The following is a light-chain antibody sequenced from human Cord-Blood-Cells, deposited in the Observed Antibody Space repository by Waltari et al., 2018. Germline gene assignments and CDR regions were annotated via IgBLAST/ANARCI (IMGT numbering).Light chain of an antibody. Sequence: DIVMTQSPDSLAVSLGERATINCKPSQSVLYSSNNKNYLAWYQQKPGQPPKLLIYWASTRESGVPDRFSGSGSGTDFTLTIGSLQAEDVAVYYCQQYYSTPPITFGQGTRLEIK. CDR1: QSVLYSSNNKNY. J-gene: IGKJ5*01. CDR2: WAS. CDR3: QQYYSTPPIT. V-gene: IGKV4-1*01.